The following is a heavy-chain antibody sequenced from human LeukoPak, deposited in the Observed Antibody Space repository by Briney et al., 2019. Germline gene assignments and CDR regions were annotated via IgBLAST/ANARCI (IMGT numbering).Heavy chain of an antibody. CDR1: GYTFSSCA. D-gene: IGHD3-22*01. CDR2: IDTKTGNP. J-gene: IGHJ4*02. V-gene: IGHV7-4-1*02. CDR3: AIHPSDSSGYFSY. Sequence: SVKVSCKASGYTFSSCAINWVRQAPGQGLEYMGWIDTKTGNPTYALGFTGRFVFSLDTSVSTAYLQISSLKAEDTAVYYCAIHPSDSSGYFSYWGQGALVTVSS.